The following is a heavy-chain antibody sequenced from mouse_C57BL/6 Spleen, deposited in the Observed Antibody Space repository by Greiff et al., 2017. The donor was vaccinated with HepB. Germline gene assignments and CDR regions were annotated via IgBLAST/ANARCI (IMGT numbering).Heavy chain of an antibody. J-gene: IGHJ1*03. CDR2: INYDGSST. CDR1: GFTFSDYY. Sequence: EVKLVESEGGLVQPGSSMKLSCTASGFTFSDYYMAWVRQVPEKGLEWVANINYDGSSTHYLDSLKSRFIISRDNAKNILYLQMSSLKSEDTATYYCARKGDYYGSSYWYFDVWGTGTTVTVSS. D-gene: IGHD1-1*01. CDR3: ARKGDYYGSSYWYFDV. V-gene: IGHV5-16*01.